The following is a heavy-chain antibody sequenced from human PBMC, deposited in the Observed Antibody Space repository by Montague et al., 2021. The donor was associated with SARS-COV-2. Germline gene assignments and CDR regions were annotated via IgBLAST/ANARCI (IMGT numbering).Heavy chain of an antibody. CDR3: ARELRRIIMIVDIRRFDY. V-gene: IGHV6-1*01. J-gene: IGHJ4*02. Sequence: CAISGDSVSINSAAWNWIRQSPSRGLEWLGRTYYRSKWGNDYAVXVKSRRTINPDTAKNQFSLQLNSVTAEDTDVYYCARELRRIIMIVDIRRFDYWGQGNMVTVSS. CDR1: GDSVSINSAA. CDR2: TYYRSKWGN. D-gene: IGHD3-22*01.